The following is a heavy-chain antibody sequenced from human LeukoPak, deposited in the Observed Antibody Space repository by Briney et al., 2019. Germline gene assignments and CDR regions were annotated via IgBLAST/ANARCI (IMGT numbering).Heavy chain of an antibody. CDR3: AREGDLIAVAGTFNWFDP. CDR2: INPNSGGT. J-gene: IGHJ5*02. CDR1: GYTFTGYY. Sequence: ASVKVSCKASGYTFTGYYMHWVRQAPGQGLEWMGWINPNSGGTNYAQKFQGRVTMTRDTSISTAYMELSRLRSDDTAVYYCAREGDLIAVAGTFNWFDPWGQGTLVTVSS. V-gene: IGHV1-2*02. D-gene: IGHD6-19*01.